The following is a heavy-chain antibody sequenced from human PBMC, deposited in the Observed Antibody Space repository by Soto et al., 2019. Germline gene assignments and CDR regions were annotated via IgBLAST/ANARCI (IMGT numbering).Heavy chain of an antibody. V-gene: IGHV2-5*02. Sequence: GSGPSGEPAQTLTLTCAFSGFSLTSSGMGVAWIRQPPGKALEWLALIYWDDDKRYSPSLKDRLAVSKDTSRNQVVLTITNVDPVDTATYFCAHAGDYDLLTFDHWGPGTLVTVSS. CDR2: IYWDDDK. J-gene: IGHJ4*02. CDR3: AHAGDYDLLTFDH. CDR1: GFSLTSSGMG. D-gene: IGHD4-17*01.